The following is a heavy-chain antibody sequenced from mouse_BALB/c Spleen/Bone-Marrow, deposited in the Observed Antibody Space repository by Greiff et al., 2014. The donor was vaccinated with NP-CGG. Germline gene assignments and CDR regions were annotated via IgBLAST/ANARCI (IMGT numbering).Heavy chain of an antibody. J-gene: IGHJ4*01. CDR3: ARQITTVDYAMDY. V-gene: IGHV1-7*01. D-gene: IGHD1-1*01. Sequence: VQLVEPGAELAKPGASVKMSCKASGYTFTSYWMHWVKQRPGQGLEWIGYINPSTGYTEYNQKFKDKATLTADKSSSTAYMQLSSLTSEDSAVYYCARQITTVDYAMDYWGQGTSVTVSS. CDR1: GYTFTSYW. CDR2: INPSTGYT.